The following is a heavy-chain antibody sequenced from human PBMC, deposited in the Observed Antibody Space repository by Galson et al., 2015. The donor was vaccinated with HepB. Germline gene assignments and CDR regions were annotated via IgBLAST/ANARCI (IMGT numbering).Heavy chain of an antibody. V-gene: IGHV3-73*01. Sequence: LRLSCAASGFTFSGSAMHWVRQASGKGLEWVGRIRSKANSYATAYAASVKGRFTISRDNAKNSLYLQMNSLRDEDTAVYYCATYYYYGMVVWGQGTTVTVSS. J-gene: IGHJ6*02. CDR1: GFTFSGSA. CDR3: ATYYYYGMVV. CDR2: IRSKANSYAT.